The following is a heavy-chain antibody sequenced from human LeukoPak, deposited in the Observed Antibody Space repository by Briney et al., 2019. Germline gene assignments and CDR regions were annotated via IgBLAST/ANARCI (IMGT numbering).Heavy chain of an antibody. Sequence: SVKVPCKASGGTFSSYAISWVRQAPGQGGEWMGRIIPIFGTANYAQKFQGRVTITTDESTSTAYMELSSLRSEDTAVYYCARGVGYSGSYLGSLNRFDPWGQGTLVTVSS. J-gene: IGHJ5*02. CDR1: GGTFSSYA. D-gene: IGHD1-26*01. CDR3: ARGVGYSGSYLGSLNRFDP. CDR2: IIPIFGTA. V-gene: IGHV1-69*05.